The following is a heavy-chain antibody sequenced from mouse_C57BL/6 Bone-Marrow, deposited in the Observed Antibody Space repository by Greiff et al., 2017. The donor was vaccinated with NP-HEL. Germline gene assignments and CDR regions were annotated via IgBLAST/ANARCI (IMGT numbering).Heavy chain of an antibody. J-gene: IGHJ2*01. CDR2: IHPNSGST. CDR1: GYTFTSCW. CDR3: ARQLRLQDY. Sequence: QVQLQQPGAELVKPGASVKLSCKASGYTFTSCWMHWVKQSPGQVLEWIGMIHPNSGSTNYNEKFKSKATLTVDKSSNTAYMQLSSLTSGDSAVYYCARQLRLQDYWGQGTTLTVSS. D-gene: IGHD3-2*02. V-gene: IGHV1-64*01.